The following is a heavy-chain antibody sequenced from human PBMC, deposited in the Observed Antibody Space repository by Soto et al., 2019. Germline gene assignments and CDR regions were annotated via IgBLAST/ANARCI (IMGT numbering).Heavy chain of an antibody. Sequence: ASVKVSCKASGYTFTSYALHWVRQDPGQRLEWMGWINAGNGNTKYSQKFQGRVTITRDTSASTAYMELSSLRSEDTAVYYCARGDIVLVPAAANWFDPWGQGTLVTVSS. CDR2: INAGNGNT. D-gene: IGHD2-2*01. V-gene: IGHV1-3*01. J-gene: IGHJ5*02. CDR3: ARGDIVLVPAAANWFDP. CDR1: GYTFTSYA.